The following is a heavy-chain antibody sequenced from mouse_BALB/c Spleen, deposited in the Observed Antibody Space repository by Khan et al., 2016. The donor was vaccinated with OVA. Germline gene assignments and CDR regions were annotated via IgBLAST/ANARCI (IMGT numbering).Heavy chain of an antibody. CDR3: ARIKKLVATYFDY. D-gene: IGHD1-1*01. Sequence: QVQLQQSGAELVKAGASVKMSCKASGYTFTSYWMHWVKQRLGQGLEWFAETNPTNGRTYYNEKFKSKATLTVDKSSSTAYMVLSGPTFEDSAVYYCARIKKLVATYFDYWGQGTTLTVSS. J-gene: IGHJ2*01. CDR2: TNPTNGRT. CDR1: GYTFTSYW. V-gene: IGHV1S81*02.